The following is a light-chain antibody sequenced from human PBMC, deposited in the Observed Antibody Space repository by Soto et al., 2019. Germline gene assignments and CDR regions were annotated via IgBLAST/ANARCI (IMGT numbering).Light chain of an antibody. CDR2: DVS. CDR3: SSYTSSSTHV. J-gene: IGLJ1*01. V-gene: IGLV2-14*03. Sequence: QSALTQPASVSGSPGQSITISCTGTSSDVGAYTFVSWYQQHPDKVPKLMIFDVSRRPSGVSDRFSGSKSGNTASLTLSGLQPEDEAHYYCSSYTSSSTHVFGSGTKLTVL. CDR1: SSDVGAYTF.